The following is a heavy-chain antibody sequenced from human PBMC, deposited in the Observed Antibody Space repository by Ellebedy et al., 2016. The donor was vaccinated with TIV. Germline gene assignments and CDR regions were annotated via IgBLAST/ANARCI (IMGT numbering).Heavy chain of an antibody. D-gene: IGHD3-22*01. CDR2: IWYDGDNK. CDR1: GFTFRNYG. J-gene: IGHJ4*02. CDR3: ARDSYYYDSSGTNDFDY. V-gene: IGHV3-33*02. Sequence: PGGSLRLSCAASGFTFRNYGMHWVRQAPGKGLEWVAVIWYDGDNKYYTDSVKGRFTISRDNSTDTLFLQMNSLRVEDTAVYYCARDSYYYDSSGTNDFDYWGQGTRVTVSS.